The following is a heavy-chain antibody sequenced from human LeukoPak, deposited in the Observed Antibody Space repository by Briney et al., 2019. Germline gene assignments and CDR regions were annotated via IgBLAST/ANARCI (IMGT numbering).Heavy chain of an antibody. Sequence: SETLSLTCTVSGGSISSSSYYWSWIRQPAGKGLEWIGRIYTSGSTNYNPSLKSRVTMSVDTSKNQFSLKLSSVTAADTAVYYCARDWAFDIWGQGTMVTVSS. J-gene: IGHJ3*02. CDR2: IYTSGST. V-gene: IGHV4-61*02. CDR1: GGSISSSSYY. CDR3: ARDWAFDI.